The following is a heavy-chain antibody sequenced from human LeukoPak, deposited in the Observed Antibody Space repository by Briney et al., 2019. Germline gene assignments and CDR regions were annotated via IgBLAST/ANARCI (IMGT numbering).Heavy chain of an antibody. CDR2: IWYDGSNK. CDR1: GFTFSTYG. CDR3: AKAGYCSSTSCYTGTYYYYMDV. V-gene: IGHV3-33*06. D-gene: IGHD2-2*02. Sequence: PGGSLRLSCAASGFTFSTYGMHWVRQAPGKGLEWVAVIWYDGSNKYYADSVKGRFTISRDNSKNTLYLQMNSLRAEDTAVYYCAKAGYCSSTSCYTGTYYYYMDVWGKGTTVTVSS. J-gene: IGHJ6*03.